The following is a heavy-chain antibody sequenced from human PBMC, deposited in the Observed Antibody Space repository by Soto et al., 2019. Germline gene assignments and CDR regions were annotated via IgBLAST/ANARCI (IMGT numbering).Heavy chain of an antibody. Sequence: SETLAITCTVSGGTIRIYYWSWVRQPPGKGLEWIGYIYDSGSTNYNPSLKSRVTISVDTSKNQFSLRLTSVTAADTAVYYCADAPRNWGQGTLVTVSS. J-gene: IGHJ4*02. V-gene: IGHV4-59*01. CDR1: GGTIRIYY. D-gene: IGHD2-2*01. CDR2: IYDSGST. CDR3: ADAPRN.